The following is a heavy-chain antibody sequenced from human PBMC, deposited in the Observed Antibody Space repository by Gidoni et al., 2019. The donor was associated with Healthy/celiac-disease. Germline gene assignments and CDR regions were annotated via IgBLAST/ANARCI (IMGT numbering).Heavy chain of an antibody. D-gene: IGHD3-22*01. CDR1: GFTFSSYG. Sequence: QVQLVESGGGVVQPGRSLRLSCAASGFTFSSYGMHWVRQAPGKGLEWVAVIWYDGSNKYYADSVKGRFTISRDNSKNTLYLQMNSLRAEDTAVYYCAREVYYDSSGYFDYWGQGTLVTVSS. V-gene: IGHV3-33*01. J-gene: IGHJ4*02. CDR2: IWYDGSNK. CDR3: AREVYYDSSGYFDY.